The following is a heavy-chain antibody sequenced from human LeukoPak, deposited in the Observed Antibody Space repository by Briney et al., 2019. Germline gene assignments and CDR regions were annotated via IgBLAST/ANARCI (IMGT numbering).Heavy chain of an antibody. Sequence: ASVKVSCKASGNTFTMYSIHWVRQAPGQGLEWMGMINPSDGATTYAQRFQGRVTMTRDMSTTTVYMDLRSLRSEDTAVYFCARERRGGVSGGLGGLFASYYTYYHMDVWGRGTTVTVSS. CDR2: INPSDGAT. CDR1: GNTFTMYS. D-gene: IGHD3-16*01. J-gene: IGHJ6*03. V-gene: IGHV1-46*01. CDR3: ARERRGGVSGGLGGLFASYYTYYHMDV.